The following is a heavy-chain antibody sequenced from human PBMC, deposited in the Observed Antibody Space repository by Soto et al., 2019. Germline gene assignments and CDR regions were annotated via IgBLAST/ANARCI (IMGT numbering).Heavy chain of an antibody. CDR1: GYTFTSYG. Sequence: WASVKVSCKASGYTFTSYGIHWVRQAPGQRLEWMGWINAANGDTKYSPKFQGRVTITRDTSASTAYTELSSLRSEDTAVYYCVRRHVSATGIDWFDPWGQGTLVTVSS. J-gene: IGHJ5*02. D-gene: IGHD6-13*01. V-gene: IGHV1-3*01. CDR2: INAANGDT. CDR3: VRRHVSATGIDWFDP.